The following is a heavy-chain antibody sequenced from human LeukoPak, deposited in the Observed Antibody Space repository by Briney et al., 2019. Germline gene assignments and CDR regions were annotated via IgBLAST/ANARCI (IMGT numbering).Heavy chain of an antibody. V-gene: IGHV3-23*01. J-gene: IGHJ4*02. Sequence: PGGSLRLSCAASTFIFSDYAMTWVRQAPGKGLEWVSTISGGGDATYYAHSVKGRFAVSRDNSKKTLYLQLNSLRAEDTAVYYCAKDLPHYYGSGSYIDYWGQGTLVTVSS. CDR1: TFIFSDYA. CDR3: AKDLPHYYGSGSYIDY. D-gene: IGHD3-10*01. CDR2: ISGGGDAT.